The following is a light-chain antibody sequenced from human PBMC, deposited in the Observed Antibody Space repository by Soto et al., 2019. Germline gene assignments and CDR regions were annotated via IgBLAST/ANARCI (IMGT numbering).Light chain of an antibody. CDR2: GAS. Sequence: EIVMTQSPATLSVSPGERATLSCRASQSVSSNLAWYQQKPGQAPRLLIYGASTRATGIPARFSGSGSGTELTLTISSLQSEEFAVYYCQQYNNWPPLTFGVRTKVEIK. J-gene: IGKJ4*01. CDR3: QQYNNWPPLT. CDR1: QSVSSN. V-gene: IGKV3-15*01.